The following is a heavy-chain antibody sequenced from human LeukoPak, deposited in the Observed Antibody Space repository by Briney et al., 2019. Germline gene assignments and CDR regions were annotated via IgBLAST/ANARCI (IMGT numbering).Heavy chain of an antibody. V-gene: IGHV3-23*01. J-gene: IGHJ4*02. CDR1: GFTFSRYA. Sequence: GGSLGLSCATSGFTFSRYAMSWVRQAPGKGLEWVSGLHADSGMTYYADSVKGRFTISRDNSKNTLYFQMNNLRAEDTALYYCVKDFLHGPHIEPVGSVGPFDYWGQGTLVTVSS. CDR2: LHADSGMT. D-gene: IGHD2-2*01. CDR3: VKDFLHGPHIEPVGSVGPFDY.